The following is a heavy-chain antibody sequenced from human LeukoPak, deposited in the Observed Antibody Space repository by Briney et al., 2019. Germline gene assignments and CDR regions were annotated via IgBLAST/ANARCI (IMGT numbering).Heavy chain of an antibody. D-gene: IGHD3-22*01. CDR2: MYLSGTT. CDR1: GDSINSLDL. J-gene: IGHJ3*02. V-gene: IGHV4-4*02. Sequence: GTLSLTCTVSGDSINSLDLWSWVRQPPGKGLEWIGEMYLSGTTHSNPSVKSRVTISIDKSKNQFFLNLSSVTAADTAVYYCAREPHMIVVVITGSRAFDIWGQGTMVTVSS. CDR3: AREPHMIVVVITGSRAFDI.